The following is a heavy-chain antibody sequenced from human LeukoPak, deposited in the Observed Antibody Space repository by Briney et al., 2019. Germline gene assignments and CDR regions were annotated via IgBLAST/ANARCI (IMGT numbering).Heavy chain of an antibody. V-gene: IGHV3-74*01. Sequence: GGSLRLSCAASGFTFSSYAMSWVRRAPGKGLVWVSRINSDGSSTSYADSVKGRFTISRDNAKNTLYLQMNSLRAEDTAVYYCARVGLLWFGELYAGEFDYWGQGTLVTVSS. J-gene: IGHJ4*02. CDR2: INSDGSST. CDR3: ARVGLLWFGELYAGEFDY. D-gene: IGHD3-10*01. CDR1: GFTFSSYA.